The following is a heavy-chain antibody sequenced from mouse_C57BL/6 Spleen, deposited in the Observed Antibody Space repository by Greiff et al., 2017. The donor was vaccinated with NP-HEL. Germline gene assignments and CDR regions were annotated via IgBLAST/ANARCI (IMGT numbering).Heavy chain of an antibody. CDR2: IDPETGGT. J-gene: IGHJ4*01. D-gene: IGHD2-4*01. V-gene: IGHV1-15*01. Sequence: QVQLQQSGAELVRPGASVTLSCKASGYTFTDYEMHWVKQTPVHGLEWIGAIDPETGGTAYNQKFKGKAILTADKSSSTAYMELRSLTSEDSAVYYCTRYDYALYYYAMDYWGQGTSVTVSS. CDR1: GYTFTDYE. CDR3: TRYDYALYYYAMDY.